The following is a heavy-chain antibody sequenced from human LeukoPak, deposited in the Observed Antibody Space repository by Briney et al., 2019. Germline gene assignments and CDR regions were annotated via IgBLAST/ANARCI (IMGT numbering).Heavy chain of an antibody. D-gene: IGHD6-6*01. CDR3: ARDRGSSSSYYYGMDV. CDR2: IYHSGST. Sequence: SETLSLTCAVSGGSISSGGYSWSWIRQPPGKGLEWIRYIYHSGSTYYNPSLKSRVTISVDRSKNQFSLKLSSVTAADTAVYYCARDRGSSSSYYYGMDVWGQGTTVTVSS. J-gene: IGHJ6*02. CDR1: GGSISSGGYS. V-gene: IGHV4-30-2*01.